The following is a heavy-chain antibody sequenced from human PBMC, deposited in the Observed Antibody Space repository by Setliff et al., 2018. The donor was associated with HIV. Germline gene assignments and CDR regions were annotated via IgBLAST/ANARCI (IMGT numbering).Heavy chain of an antibody. D-gene: IGHD1-7*01. CDR3: ARDYAYNWNSVMDA. CDR2: ISYDGSNK. CDR1: GFTFSSYA. Sequence: PGGSLRLSCAASGFTFSSYAMHWVRQAPGKGLEWVAVISYDGSNKYYADFVKGRFTISRDNAKNTVTLQMNSLRAEDTAVYYCARDYAYNWNSVMDAWGKGTTVTVSS. V-gene: IGHV3-30*04. J-gene: IGHJ6*03.